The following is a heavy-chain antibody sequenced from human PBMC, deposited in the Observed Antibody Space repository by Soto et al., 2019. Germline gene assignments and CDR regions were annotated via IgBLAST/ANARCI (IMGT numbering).Heavy chain of an antibody. CDR1: GFTFSSYA. J-gene: IGHJ6*02. V-gene: IGHV3-23*01. CDR2: ISGSGGST. CDR3: AKDNDGYCSGGSCYPGGYYYGMDV. Sequence: GGSLRLSCAASGFTFSSYAMSWVRQAPGKGLEWVSAISGSGGSTYYADSVKGRFTISRDNSKNTLYLQMNSLRAEDTAVYYCAKDNDGYCSGGSCYPGGYYYGMDVWGQGTTVTAP. D-gene: IGHD2-15*01.